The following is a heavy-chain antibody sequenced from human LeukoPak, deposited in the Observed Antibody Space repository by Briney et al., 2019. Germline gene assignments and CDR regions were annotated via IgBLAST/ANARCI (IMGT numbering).Heavy chain of an antibody. J-gene: IGHJ4*02. V-gene: IGHV3-30*02. Sequence: GGSLRLSCGASGFTFSIYGMHWVRQAPGKGLEWVAYTRYDGGQKYYADSVRGRLTISRDNSKNTLYLQMDSLRAEDTAVYYCAKVSPGRTGTTVGFDYWGQGTLVTVSS. CDR1: GFTFSIYG. CDR2: TRYDGGQK. CDR3: AKVSPGRTGTTVGFDY. D-gene: IGHD1-7*01.